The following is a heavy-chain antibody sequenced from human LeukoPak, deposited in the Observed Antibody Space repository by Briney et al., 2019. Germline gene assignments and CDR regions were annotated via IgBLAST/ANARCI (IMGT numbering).Heavy chain of an antibody. CDR2: IYSGGST. J-gene: IGHJ6*02. CDR1: GFTISSNY. D-gene: IGHD1-26*01. Sequence: WGTLTLTCAASGFTISSNYMSWIRQPPGKGLEWVSVIYSGGSTYYADSVKGRFTISRDNSKNTLYLQMNSLRAEDTAVYYCASSPATTVLYGMDVWGQGTTVTVSS. CDR3: ASSPATTVLYGMDV. V-gene: IGHV3-53*01.